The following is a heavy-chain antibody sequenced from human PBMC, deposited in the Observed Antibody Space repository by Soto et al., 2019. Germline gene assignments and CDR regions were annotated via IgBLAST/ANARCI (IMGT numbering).Heavy chain of an antibody. CDR3: ARTRGGFWSGYYNWFDP. Sequence: SETLSLTCAVYGGPFSGYYWSWIRQPPGKGLEWIGEINHSGSTNYNPSLKSRVTISVDTSKNQFSLKLSSVTAADTAVYYCARTRGGFWSGYYNWFDPWGQGTLVTVSS. CDR2: INHSGST. D-gene: IGHD3-3*01. CDR1: GGPFSGYY. J-gene: IGHJ5*02. V-gene: IGHV4-34*01.